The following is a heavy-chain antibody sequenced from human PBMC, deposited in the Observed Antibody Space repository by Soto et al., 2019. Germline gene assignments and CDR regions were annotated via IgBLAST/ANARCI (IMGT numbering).Heavy chain of an antibody. V-gene: IGHV3-53*01. D-gene: IGHD3-22*01. Sequence: EVQLVESGGGLVQPGGSLRLSCAASGFTASNKYMSWVRQAPGKGLECVSFIYSGNTTYYADSVKGRFTISRDNSKNTLYLQMDSLRAEDTAVYYCAGGRGYHDTHAYSGYYFDSWGQGTLVTVTS. CDR1: GFTASNKY. J-gene: IGHJ4*02. CDR3: AGGRGYHDTHAYSGYYFDS. CDR2: IYSGNTT.